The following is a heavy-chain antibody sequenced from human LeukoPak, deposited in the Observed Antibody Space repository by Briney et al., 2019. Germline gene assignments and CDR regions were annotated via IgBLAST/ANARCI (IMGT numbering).Heavy chain of an antibody. CDR3: ARGVLTLNSFDH. J-gene: IGHJ5*02. CDR2: MNPNSGNT. CDR1: GYSLTTYD. D-gene: IGHD2-8*01. Sequence: GASVKVSCKASGYSLTTYDINWVRQATGQGLEWMGWMNPNSGNTAYAQNFQGRVTMTRNTSISTAYMELSSLRSEDTAVYYCARGVLTLNSFDHWGQGTLVTVSS. V-gene: IGHV1-8*01.